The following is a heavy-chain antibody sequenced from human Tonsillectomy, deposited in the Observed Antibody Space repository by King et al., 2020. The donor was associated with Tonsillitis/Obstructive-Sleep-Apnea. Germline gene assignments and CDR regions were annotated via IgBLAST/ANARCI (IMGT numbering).Heavy chain of an antibody. CDR1: GFTFSSYG. Sequence: VQLVEAGGGLVQPGGSLRLSCAASGFTFSSYGMNWVRQAPGKWLECVSYVSSISSTIYYADSVKGRFTISRDNAKNSLYLQMNSLRDEDTAVYYCARDFGYSSSSTYWGQGTLVTVSS. CDR3: ARDFGYSSSSTY. D-gene: IGHD6-6*01. CDR2: VSSISSTI. J-gene: IGHJ4*02. V-gene: IGHV3-48*02.